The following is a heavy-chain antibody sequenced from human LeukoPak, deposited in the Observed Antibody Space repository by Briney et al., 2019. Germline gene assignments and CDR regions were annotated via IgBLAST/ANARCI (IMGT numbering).Heavy chain of an antibody. V-gene: IGHV3-30-3*01. J-gene: IGHJ3*02. D-gene: IGHD3-10*01. Sequence: GGSLRLSCAASGFTFSSYAMHWVRQAPGKGLEWVAVISYDGSNKYYADSVKGRFTISRDNSKNTLYLQMNSLRAEDTAVYYCARTKGRGPRGTAFDIWGQGTMVTVSS. CDR3: ARTKGRGPRGTAFDI. CDR2: ISYDGSNK. CDR1: GFTFSSYA.